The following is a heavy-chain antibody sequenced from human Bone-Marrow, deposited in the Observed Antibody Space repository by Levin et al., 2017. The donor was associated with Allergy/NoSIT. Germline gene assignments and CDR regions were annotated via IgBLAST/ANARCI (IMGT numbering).Heavy chain of an antibody. D-gene: IGHD1-14*01. V-gene: IGHV3-7*03. CDR1: GLTFSDYW. CDR2: IGKDDSET. J-gene: IGHJ4*02. CDR3: AAYNNQWEGGDY. Sequence: GGSLRLSCVTSGLTFSDYWMTWVRQAPGKGLEWVANIGKDDSETNYVDSVKGRFIISRDNDRNLVYLHMNSLSADDTGVYYCAAYNNQWEGGDYWGQGTLVTVSS.